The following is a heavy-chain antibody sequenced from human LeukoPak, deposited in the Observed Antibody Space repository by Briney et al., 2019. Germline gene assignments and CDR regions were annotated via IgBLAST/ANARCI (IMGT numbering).Heavy chain of an antibody. Sequence: GGSLRLSCAASGITYDYAMYWVRQAPGEGLEWVAGISWNSGKTGYADSVKGRFTVSRDNAKNSLFLQMNSLRTEDAALYYCVAGSGYSPADAFYIWGPGTRVTVSS. V-gene: IGHV3-9*01. J-gene: IGHJ3*02. CDR1: GITYDYA. CDR3: VAGSGYSPADAFYI. D-gene: IGHD3-3*01. CDR2: ISWNSGKT.